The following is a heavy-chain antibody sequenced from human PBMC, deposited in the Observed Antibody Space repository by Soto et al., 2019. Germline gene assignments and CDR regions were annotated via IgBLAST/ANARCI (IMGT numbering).Heavy chain of an antibody. CDR1: GGSISSYY. J-gene: IGHJ6*03. Sequence: SETLSLTCTVSGGSISSYYWSWIRQPPGKGLEWIGYIYYSGSTNYNPSLKSRVTISVDTSKNQFSLKLSSVTAADTAVYYCARGRGYYYYMDVCGQGTSVTVSS. CDR3: ARGRGYYYYMDV. D-gene: IGHD3-10*01. V-gene: IGHV4-59*01. CDR2: IYYSGST.